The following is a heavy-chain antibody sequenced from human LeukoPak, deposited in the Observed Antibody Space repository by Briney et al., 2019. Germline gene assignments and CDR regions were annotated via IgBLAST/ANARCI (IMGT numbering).Heavy chain of an antibody. V-gene: IGHV1-3*01. CDR2: INAGYGST. D-gene: IGHD2-2*01. J-gene: IGHJ4*02. CDR1: GYTFTSYA. Sequence: ASVKVSCKASGYTFTSYAMHWVRQAPGQRLEWMGWINAGYGSTKYSQKFQGRVTMTRDTSISTAYMELSRLRSDDTAVYYCARSVTIVVVPAAAHFDYWGQGTLVTVSS. CDR3: ARSVTIVVVPAAAHFDY.